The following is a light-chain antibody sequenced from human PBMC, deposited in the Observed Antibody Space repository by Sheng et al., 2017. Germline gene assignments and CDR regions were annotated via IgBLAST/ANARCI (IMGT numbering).Light chain of an antibody. Sequence: EIVMTQSPATLSVSPGERATLSCRASQSVSSNLAWYQQKPGQPPRLLIYGASNRAPGIPARFSGSGSGTDFTLTISSLEPEDFAVYYCQQYGSSPYTFGQGTKLEI. CDR3: QQYGSSPYT. J-gene: IGKJ2*01. V-gene: IGKV3D-15*02. CDR1: QSVSSN. CDR2: GAS.